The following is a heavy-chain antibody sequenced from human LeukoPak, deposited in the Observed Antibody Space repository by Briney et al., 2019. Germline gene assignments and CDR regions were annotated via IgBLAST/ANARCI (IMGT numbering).Heavy chain of an antibody. D-gene: IGHD2-2*01. Sequence: GGSLRLSCAASGFTFSNAWISWVRQAPGKGLEWVGRIKSKTDGGTTDYAAPVKGRFTISRDDSKNTLYLQMNSLKTEDTAVYYCTTETSLGYCSSTSCYSFDYWGQGTLVTVSS. J-gene: IGHJ4*02. CDR3: TTETSLGYCSSTSCYSFDY. CDR2: IKSKTDGGTT. CDR1: GFTFSNAW. V-gene: IGHV3-15*01.